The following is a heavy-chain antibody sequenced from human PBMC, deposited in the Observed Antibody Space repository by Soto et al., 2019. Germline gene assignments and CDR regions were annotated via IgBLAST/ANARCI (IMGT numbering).Heavy chain of an antibody. D-gene: IGHD3-22*01. J-gene: IGHJ3*02. CDR2: IIPIFGTA. CDR3: ARARSGYYYTDAFDI. CDR1: GGTFSSYA. V-gene: IGHV1-69*06. Sequence: QVQLVQSGAEVKKPGSSVKVSCKASGGTFSSYAISWGRQAPGQGPEGMGGIIPIFGTANYAQKFQGRVTITADKSTSTAYMELSSLRSEDTAVYYCARARSGYYYTDAFDIWGQGTMVTVSS.